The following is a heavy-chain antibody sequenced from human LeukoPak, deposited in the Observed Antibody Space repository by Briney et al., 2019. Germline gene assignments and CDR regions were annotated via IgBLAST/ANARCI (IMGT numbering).Heavy chain of an antibody. D-gene: IGHD3-22*01. CDR1: GFTFSSYS. CDR2: ISSGSSTI. CDR3: ARALGSSGNYWSYYYYMDV. J-gene: IGHJ6*03. V-gene: IGHV3-48*01. Sequence: GGSLRLSCAASGFTFSSYSMDWVRQAPGKGLEWVSYISSGSSTIYYADSVKGRFTISRDNAKNSLYLQMNSLRAEDTAVYYCARALGSSGNYWSYYYYMDVWGKGTTVTVSS.